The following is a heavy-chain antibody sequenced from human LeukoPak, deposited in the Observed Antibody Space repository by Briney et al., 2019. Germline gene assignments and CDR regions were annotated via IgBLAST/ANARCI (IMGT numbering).Heavy chain of an antibody. J-gene: IGHJ4*02. CDR2: INPSGGST. D-gene: IGHD3-10*01. CDR1: GYTLTSYR. CDR3: ARDSLPHYYTSGSQNPADY. Sequence: ASVKVSCKASGYTLTSYRIHWVRQAPGQGLEWIGIINPSGGSTTYTQKFQGRVTMTRDTSTSTVYMELSRLTSEDTAVYYCARDSLPHYYTSGSQNPADYWGQGTLVTVSS. V-gene: IGHV1-46*01.